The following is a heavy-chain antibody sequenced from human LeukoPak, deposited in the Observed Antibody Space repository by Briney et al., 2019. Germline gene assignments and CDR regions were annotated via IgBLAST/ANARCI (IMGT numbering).Heavy chain of an antibody. V-gene: IGHV4-39*07. Sequence: SETLSLTCTVSDGSISSSNYYWGWIRQPPGKGLGWLGTIYYTGSTYYNPSLKSRVTISVDTSKNQFSLKMSSVTAADTAVYYCARARDGHINNWFDPWGQGTLVTVSS. CDR2: IYYTGST. CDR1: DGSISSSNYY. D-gene: IGHD5-24*01. J-gene: IGHJ5*02. CDR3: ARARDGHINNWFDP.